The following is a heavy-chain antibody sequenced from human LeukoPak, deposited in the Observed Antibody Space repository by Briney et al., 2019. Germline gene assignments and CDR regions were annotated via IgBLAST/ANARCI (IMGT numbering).Heavy chain of an antibody. J-gene: IGHJ5*02. Sequence: ASVKVSCKASGYTFTSYDINWVRQATGQGLEWMGWMNPNSGNTGYAQKFQGRVTITRNTSISTAYMELSSLRSEDTAVYYCARSDPGIAAANWFDPWGQGTLVTVSS. CDR2: MNPNSGNT. CDR1: GYTFTSYD. D-gene: IGHD6-13*01. V-gene: IGHV1-8*01. CDR3: ARSDPGIAAANWFDP.